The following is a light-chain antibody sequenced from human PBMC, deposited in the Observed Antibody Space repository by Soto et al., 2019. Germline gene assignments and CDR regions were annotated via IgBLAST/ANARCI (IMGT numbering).Light chain of an antibody. CDR2: DAS. CDR1: QNIGTA. V-gene: IGKV3-11*01. Sequence: IVMTQSPAPLSVSPGERATLSCRASQNIGTAFVWSHQKPGQAPRLLIYDASDRATGVPARFSGSGSGTDFTLTISSLEPEDFAAYYCQQHSLCPITCGQGTRVE. CDR3: QQHSLCPIT. J-gene: IGKJ5*01.